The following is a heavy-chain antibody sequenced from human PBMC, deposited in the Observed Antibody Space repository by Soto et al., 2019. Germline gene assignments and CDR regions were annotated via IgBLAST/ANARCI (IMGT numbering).Heavy chain of an antibody. CDR2: ISYDGSNK. Sequence: QVQLVESGGGVVQPGRSLRLSCAASGFTFSSYGMHWVRQAPGKGLEWVAVISYDGSNKYYADSVKGRFTISRDNSKNTLYLQMNSLRAEDTAVYYCAFPKGDGYSPPWFDPWGQGTLVTVSS. CDR3: AFPKGDGYSPPWFDP. CDR1: GFTFSSYG. D-gene: IGHD4-4*01. V-gene: IGHV3-30*03. J-gene: IGHJ5*02.